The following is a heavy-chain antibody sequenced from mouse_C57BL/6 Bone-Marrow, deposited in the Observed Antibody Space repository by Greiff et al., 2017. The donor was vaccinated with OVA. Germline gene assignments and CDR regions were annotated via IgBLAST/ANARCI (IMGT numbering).Heavy chain of an antibody. CDR3: ATHLTTVVAPYYAMYY. D-gene: IGHD1-1*01. Sequence: QVQLQQSGAELARPGASVKLSCKASGYTFTSYGISWVKQRTGQGLEWIGEIYPRSGNTYYNEKFKGKATLTADKSSSTAYMELRSLTSEDSAVYFCATHLTTVVAPYYAMYYWGQGTSVTFSS. J-gene: IGHJ4*01. V-gene: IGHV1-81*01. CDR1: GYTFTSYG. CDR2: IYPRSGNT.